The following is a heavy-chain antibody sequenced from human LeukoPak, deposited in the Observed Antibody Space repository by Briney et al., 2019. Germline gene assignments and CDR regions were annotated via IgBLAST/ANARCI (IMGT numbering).Heavy chain of an antibody. D-gene: IGHD3-22*01. CDR3: AGSVYYDSSGYYWGAFDL. Sequence: PSETLSLTCTVSGGSISNKSHYWGWIRQTPGKGLEWIGSISYSGTTYHNPSLKSRVTISVDTSKNQFSLKLTSVTAADTAVYYCAGSVYYDSSGYYWGAFDLWGQGTMVTVSS. V-gene: IGHV4-39*01. CDR2: ISYSGTT. CDR1: GGSISNKSHY. J-gene: IGHJ3*01.